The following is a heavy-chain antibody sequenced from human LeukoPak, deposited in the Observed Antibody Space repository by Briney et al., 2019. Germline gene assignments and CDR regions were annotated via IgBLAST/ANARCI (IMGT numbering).Heavy chain of an antibody. V-gene: IGHV5-51*01. D-gene: IGHD2-2*01. Sequence: GESLKFSCKGSGSSFTTYWIGWVRQMPGKGLEWMGIIYPVVSDTRYSPSFQGQVTISSDKSISTAYLQWSSLKASDTAMYYCARHPYCSTTSCYRDNWFDPWGQGTLVTVSS. J-gene: IGHJ5*02. CDR3: ARHPYCSTTSCYRDNWFDP. CDR2: IYPVVSDT. CDR1: GSSFTTYW.